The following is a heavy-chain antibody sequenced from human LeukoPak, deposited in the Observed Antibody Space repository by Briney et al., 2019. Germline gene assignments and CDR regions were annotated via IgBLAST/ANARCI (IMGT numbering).Heavy chain of an antibody. CDR2: ISSSSSYT. V-gene: IGHV3-11*06. D-gene: IGHD3-10*01. CDR1: GFTFSDYY. CDR3: ARATGWFGELPT. Sequence: GGSLRLSCAASGFTFSDYYMSWIRQAPGKGLEWVSYISSSSSYTNYADSVKGRFTISRDNARNSLYLQMNSLRAEDTAVYYCARATGWFGELPTWGQGTLVTVSS. J-gene: IGHJ4*02.